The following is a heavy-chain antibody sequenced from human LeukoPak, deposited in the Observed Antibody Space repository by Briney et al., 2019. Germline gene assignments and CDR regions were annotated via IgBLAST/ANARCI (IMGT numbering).Heavy chain of an antibody. D-gene: IGHD6-19*01. V-gene: IGHV1-2*06. Sequence: GASVKVSCKASGYTFTGYYMLWVRQAPGQGLEWMVRINPNSGGTNYAQKFQGSGTMSRDTSISTAYMKLSRLRSDDTAVYYCARDKRWQVRGYFNNCGQGTLVTVSS. CDR2: INPNSGGT. CDR3: ARDKRWQVRGYFNN. J-gene: IGHJ4*02. CDR1: GYTFTGYY.